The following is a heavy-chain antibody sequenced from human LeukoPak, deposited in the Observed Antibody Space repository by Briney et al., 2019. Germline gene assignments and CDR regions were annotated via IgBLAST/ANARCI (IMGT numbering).Heavy chain of an antibody. CDR2: IKSKTDGGTT. CDR3: TTGRAMVPFDY. J-gene: IGHJ4*02. CDR1: GLTFSNAW. D-gene: IGHD5-18*01. Sequence: GGSLRLSCAASGLTFSNAWMSWVRQAPGKGLEWVGRIKSKTDGGTTDYAAPVKGRFTISRDDSKNTLYLQMNSLKTEDTAVYYCTTGRAMVPFDYWGQGTLVTVSS. V-gene: IGHV3-15*01.